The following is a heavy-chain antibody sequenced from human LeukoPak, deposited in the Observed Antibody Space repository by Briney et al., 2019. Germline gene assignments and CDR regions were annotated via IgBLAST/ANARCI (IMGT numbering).Heavy chain of an antibody. Sequence: SETLSLTCTVSGGSISSYYWSWIRQPPGKGLEWIGYIYYSGSTNYNPSLKSRVTISVDTSKNQFSLKLSSVTAADTAVYYCARSGSYFRVYYFDYWGQGTLVTVSS. V-gene: IGHV4-59*12. CDR1: GGSISSYY. D-gene: IGHD1-26*01. J-gene: IGHJ4*02. CDR2: IYYSGST. CDR3: ARSGSYFRVYYFDY.